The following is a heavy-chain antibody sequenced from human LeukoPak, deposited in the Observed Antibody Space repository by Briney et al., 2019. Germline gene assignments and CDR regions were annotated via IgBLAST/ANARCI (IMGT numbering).Heavy chain of an antibody. CDR3: AKDEVSSTSCYPYCTGGVPDNNYYYYYMDV. Sequence: YPGGSLRLSCAASGFTFSSYAMSWVRQAPGKGLEWVSGISWNSGSIGYADSVKGRFTISRDNAKNSLYLQMNSLRAEDTALYYCAKDEVSSTSCYPYCTGGVPDNNYYYYYMDVWGKGTTVTVSS. J-gene: IGHJ6*03. CDR2: ISWNSGSI. CDR1: GFTFSSYA. D-gene: IGHD2-8*02. V-gene: IGHV3-9*01.